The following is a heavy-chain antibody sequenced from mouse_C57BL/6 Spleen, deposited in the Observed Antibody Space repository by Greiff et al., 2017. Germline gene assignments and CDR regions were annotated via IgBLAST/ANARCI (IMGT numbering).Heavy chain of an antibody. CDR2: INPNNGGT. J-gene: IGHJ4*01. CDR1: GYTFTDYN. V-gene: IGHV1-18*01. Sequence: SGPELVKPGASVKIPCKASGYTFTDYNMDWVKQSHGKSLEWIGDINPNNGGTIYNQKFKGKATLTVDKSSSTAYMELRSLTSEDTAVYYCERFYDGSFYAMDDWGQGTSVTVSS. D-gene: IGHD2-3*01. CDR3: ERFYDGSFYAMDD.